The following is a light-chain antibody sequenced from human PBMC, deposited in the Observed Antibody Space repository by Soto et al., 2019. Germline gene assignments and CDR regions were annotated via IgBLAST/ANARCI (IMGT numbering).Light chain of an antibody. Sequence: DIQMTQSPSTLSASVGDRVTITCRASQSISSLLAWYQQKPGRAPTLLIYKASTLESGVPSRFSGSGSGTEFTLNISSLQPDDFATYYCQQYNSYTLTCGQGTRLEIK. CDR1: QSISSL. V-gene: IGKV1-5*03. CDR2: KAS. CDR3: QQYNSYTLT. J-gene: IGKJ5*01.